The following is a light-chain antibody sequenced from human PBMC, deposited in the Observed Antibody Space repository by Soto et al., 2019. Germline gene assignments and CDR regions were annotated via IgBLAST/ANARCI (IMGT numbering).Light chain of an antibody. CDR2: DVS. J-gene: IGLJ2*01. Sequence: QSVLTQPASVSGSPGQSITISFVGTSGDIGTYDYVSWYQQHPGKVPKLIIFDVSARPSGVSHRFSGSKSGNTASLTISGLQAEDEADYYCGSYTSSSTLVFGGGTKLTVL. CDR3: GSYTSSSTLV. V-gene: IGLV2-14*03. CDR1: SGDIGTYDY.